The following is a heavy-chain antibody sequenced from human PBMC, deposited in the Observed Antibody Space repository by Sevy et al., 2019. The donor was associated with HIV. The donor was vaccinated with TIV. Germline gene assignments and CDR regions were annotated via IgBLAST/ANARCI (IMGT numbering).Heavy chain of an antibody. CDR1: GFTFSSYA. CDR2: ISGSGGST. J-gene: IGHJ6*02. D-gene: IGHD3-3*01. V-gene: IGHV3-23*01. CDR3: AKAQTYDFWSGYDDYYYYGMDV. Sequence: GGSLRLSCAASGFTFSSYAMSWVRQAPGKGLEWVSAISGSGGSTYYEDSVKGRFTISRANSKNTLYRQMKSLRAEDMAVYYCAKAQTYDFWSGYDDYYYYGMDVWGQGTTVTVSS.